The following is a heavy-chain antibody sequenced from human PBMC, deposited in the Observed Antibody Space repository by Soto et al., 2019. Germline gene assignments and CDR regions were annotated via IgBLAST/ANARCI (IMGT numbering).Heavy chain of an antibody. J-gene: IGHJ6*02. CDR3: AREDDGGDRDYYGLDV. CDR1: GGSISYEYYH. CDR2: IHYSGSI. Sequence: QVQLQQSGPGLVKPSQTLSLTCTVSGGSISYEYYHWTWIRQSPGKGLEWIGYIHYSGSITYNPSCKSRVTISVDTSKNQFSLQLSSVSAADTAVYFCAREDDGGDRDYYGLDVWGQGTTVTVSS. D-gene: IGHD2-21*02. V-gene: IGHV4-30-4*08.